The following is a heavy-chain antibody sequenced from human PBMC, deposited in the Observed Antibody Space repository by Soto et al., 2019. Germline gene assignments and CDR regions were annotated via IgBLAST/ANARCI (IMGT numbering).Heavy chain of an antibody. D-gene: IGHD2-8*01. CDR1: GFFFSDHF. CDR3: ACIRGALGH. CDR2: IKTKADNYIT. Sequence: GGSLRLSCAASGFFFSDHFMDWVRQAPGQGLEWVGRIKTKADNYITQYAASVAGRFHISRDDSRDSLFLELSSLKTEDTAVYFCACIRGALGHWGPGPLVTVSS. V-gene: IGHV3-72*01. J-gene: IGHJ4*02.